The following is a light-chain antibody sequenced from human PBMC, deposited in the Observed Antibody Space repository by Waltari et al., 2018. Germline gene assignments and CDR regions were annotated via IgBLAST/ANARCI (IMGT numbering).Light chain of an antibody. J-gene: IGLJ3*02. Sequence: QSALTQPRSVSGSPGQSVTISCTGPSSDVGDYNYVSWYQQRPGKAPKLMIYDVSERPSGVPHRFSGSKSGNTASLTISGLQAEDEGDYYCCSFSGSYTVVFGGGTKLTVL. CDR3: CSFSGSYTVV. CDR2: DVS. V-gene: IGLV2-11*01. CDR1: SSDVGDYNY.